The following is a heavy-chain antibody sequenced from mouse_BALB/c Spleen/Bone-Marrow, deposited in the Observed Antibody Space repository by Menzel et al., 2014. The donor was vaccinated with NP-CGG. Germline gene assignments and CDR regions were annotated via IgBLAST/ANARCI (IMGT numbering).Heavy chain of an antibody. Sequence: EVQRVESGGGLVKPGGSLKLSCAASGFTFSSYTMSWVRQTPEKRLEWAATISSGGSYTYYPDSVKGRFTISGDNAKNTLHLQMSSLKSEDTAMYYCTREDTNWDFDYWGQGTTLTVSS. V-gene: IGHV5-6-4*01. D-gene: IGHD4-1*01. CDR3: TREDTNWDFDY. CDR2: ISSGGSYT. CDR1: GFTFSSYT. J-gene: IGHJ2*01.